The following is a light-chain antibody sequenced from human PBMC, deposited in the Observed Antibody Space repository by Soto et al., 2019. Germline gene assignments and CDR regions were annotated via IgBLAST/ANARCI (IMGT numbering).Light chain of an antibody. CDR2: DVS. Sequence: DIQMTQSPSSLSASVGDRVTITCQASQDINTYLNWYQQKPGKAPNLLIYDVSKLETGVPSRFSGGGSGTDFTFTVTSLQPEDIATYFCQHYDNLLLTFGGGTKVEL. CDR3: QHYDNLLLT. V-gene: IGKV1-33*01. CDR1: QDINTY. J-gene: IGKJ4*01.